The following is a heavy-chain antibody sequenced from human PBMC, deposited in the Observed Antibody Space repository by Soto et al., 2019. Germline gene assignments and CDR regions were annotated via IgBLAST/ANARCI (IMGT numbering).Heavy chain of an antibody. D-gene: IGHD2-15*01. J-gene: IGHJ6*03. Sequence: SLKVSYNASVYTFTRYDINSLPQATGQWLEWMGWMNTNSGNTGYAQKFQGRVTMTRNTAISTVYMELSSLRSEDTAVYYCARPFFIANARYSEYMDVCGKGPTVTLSS. CDR3: ARPFFIANARYSEYMDV. CDR2: MNTNSGNT. CDR1: VYTFTRYD. V-gene: IGHV1-8*01.